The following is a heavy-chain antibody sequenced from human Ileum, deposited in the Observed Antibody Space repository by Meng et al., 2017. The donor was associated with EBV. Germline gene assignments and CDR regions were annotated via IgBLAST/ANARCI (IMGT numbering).Heavy chain of an antibody. CDR1: GDSISSGGYF. V-gene: IGHV4-30-4*01. CDR2: IYYSGNT. J-gene: IGHJ4*02. D-gene: IGHD1-14*01. CDR3: ARSLTTPYYFDD. Sequence: PGREKPSHARSLTLTCSGDSISSGGYFWRWIRQPPGKGLEWIGYIYYSGNTYYKPSLKSRVTMSVDTSKNQFSLKLSSVTAADTAVYYCARSLTTPYYFDDWGQGTLVTVSS.